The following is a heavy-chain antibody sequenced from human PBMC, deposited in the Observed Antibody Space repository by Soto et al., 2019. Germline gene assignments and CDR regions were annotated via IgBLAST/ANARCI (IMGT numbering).Heavy chain of an antibody. Sequence: PXGALRVSCAASGCTFSSYAMSWVRQAPGKGLEWVSAISVSGGSTYYADSVKGRFTISRDNSKNTLYLQMNSLRAEDTAVYYCAKSIEARPGPVFQDVWGQGTTVTVSS. V-gene: IGHV3-23*01. CDR3: AKSIEARPGPVFQDV. J-gene: IGHJ6*02. D-gene: IGHD6-6*01. CDR1: GCTFSSYA. CDR2: ISVSGGST.